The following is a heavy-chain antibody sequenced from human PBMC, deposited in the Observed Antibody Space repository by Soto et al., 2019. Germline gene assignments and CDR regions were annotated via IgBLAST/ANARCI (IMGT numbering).Heavy chain of an antibody. D-gene: IGHD2-15*01. CDR1: GYTFTSYG. J-gene: IGHJ6*02. CDR3: ARDTKPSTYCSGGSCQSYYYYYGMDV. V-gene: IGHV1-18*01. Sequence: GASVKVSCKASGYTFTSYGISWVRQAPGQGLEWMGWISVYNGNTNYAQKLQGRVTITRDTSASTAYMELSSLRSEDTAVYYCARDTKPSTYCSGGSCQSYYYYYGMDVWGQGTTVTVSS. CDR2: ISVYNGNT.